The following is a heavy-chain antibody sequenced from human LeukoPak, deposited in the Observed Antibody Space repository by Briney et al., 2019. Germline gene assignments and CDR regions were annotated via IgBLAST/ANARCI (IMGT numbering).Heavy chain of an antibody. J-gene: IGHJ4*02. Sequence: SVKVSCKASGYTFTSYYMHWVRQAPGQGLEWMGGIIPIFGTANYAQKFQGRVTITADESTSTAYMELSSLRSEDTAVYYCARGGDTAMAYFDYWGQGTLVTVSS. D-gene: IGHD5-18*01. CDR3: ARGGDTAMAYFDY. V-gene: IGHV1-69*13. CDR2: IIPIFGTA. CDR1: GYTFTSYY.